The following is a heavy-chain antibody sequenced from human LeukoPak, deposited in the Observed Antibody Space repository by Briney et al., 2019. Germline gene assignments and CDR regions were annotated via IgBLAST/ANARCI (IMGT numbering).Heavy chain of an antibody. CDR3: AKHYGDYVAHFDY. J-gene: IGHJ4*02. CDR1: GYXFTNYW. D-gene: IGHD4-17*01. V-gene: IGHV5-10-1*01. CDR2: IDPSDSYT. Sequence: PGGSLRLSCKGSGYXFTNYWISWVRQMPGKGLEWMGRIDPSDSYTNYSPSFQGHVTNSADESISTAYLQWSSLKASDTAMYYCAKHYGDYVAHFDYWGQGTLVTVSS.